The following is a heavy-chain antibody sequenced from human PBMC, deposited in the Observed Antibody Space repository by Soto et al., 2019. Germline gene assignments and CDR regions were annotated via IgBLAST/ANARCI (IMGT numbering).Heavy chain of an antibody. CDR3: ASSGIAGRYYYYYGMDV. J-gene: IGHJ6*02. CDR1: GGTFSSYA. CDR2: IIPIFGTA. D-gene: IGHD6-13*01. V-gene: IGHV1-69*13. Sequence: RASVKVSCKASGGTFSSYAISWVRQAPGQGLEWMGGIIPIFGTANYAQKFQGRVTITADESTSTAYMELSSLRSEDTAVYYCASSGIAGRYYYYYGMDVWGQGTTVTVSS.